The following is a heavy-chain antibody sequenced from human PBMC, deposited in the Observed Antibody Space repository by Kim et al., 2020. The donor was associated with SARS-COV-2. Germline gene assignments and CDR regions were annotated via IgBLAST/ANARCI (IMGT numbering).Heavy chain of an antibody. CDR1: GLTFSNYG. CDR3: AKVGIKMAVGVLDV. D-gene: IGHD3-16*01. J-gene: IGHJ6*02. V-gene: IGHV3-23*01. Sequence: GGSLRLSCAASGLTFSNYGMSWVRQAPGKGLEWVSGIRGNGGTTEYADSVKGRFTLSRDNSKNMVYLQMKSLRPDDTAVYYCAKVGIKMAVGVLDVWV. CDR2: IRGNGGTT.